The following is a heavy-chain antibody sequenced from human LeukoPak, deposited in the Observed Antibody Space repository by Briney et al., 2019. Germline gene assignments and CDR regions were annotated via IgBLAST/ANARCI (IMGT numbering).Heavy chain of an antibody. J-gene: IGHJ3*02. D-gene: IGHD3-9*01. CDR1: GFTFSSYE. CDR3: ARGPMVLIRAAANDAFDI. V-gene: IGHV3-48*03. Sequence: GGSLSLSCAASGFTFSSYEMNWVRQAPGKGLEWVSYIGSSGSSIYYADSVKGRFTISRDNAKNSLYLQMNSLRDEDTAVYYCARGPMVLIRAAANDAFDIWGQGTVVTVSS. CDR2: IGSSGSSI.